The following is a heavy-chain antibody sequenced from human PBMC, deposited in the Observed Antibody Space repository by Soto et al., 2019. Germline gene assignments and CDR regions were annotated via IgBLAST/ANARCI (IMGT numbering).Heavy chain of an antibody. CDR1: GFTFSNYA. V-gene: IGHV3-30*04. CDR3: ARDRVCTIATCGEFDYYYYYGMDV. D-gene: IGHD2-8*01. Sequence: PGGSLRLSCAASGFTFSNYAMHWVRQAPGKGLEWVAIISYDGNNKYNADSVKGRFTISRDNSKNSLYLQRNSLRAEDTAVYYCARDRVCTIATCGEFDYYYYYGMDVWGQGTTVTVSS. CDR2: ISYDGNNK. J-gene: IGHJ6*02.